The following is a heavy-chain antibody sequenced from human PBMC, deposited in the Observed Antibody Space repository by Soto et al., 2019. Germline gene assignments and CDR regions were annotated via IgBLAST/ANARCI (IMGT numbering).Heavy chain of an antibody. CDR2: IYHSGST. Sequence: PSETLSLTCAVSGGSISSGGYSWSWIRQPPGKGLEWIGYIYHSGSTYYNPSLKSRVTISVDRSKNQFSLKLSSVTAADTAVYYCARGGSGHYDSSGYYYYYYYGMDVWGQGTTVTVSS. V-gene: IGHV4-30-2*01. D-gene: IGHD3-22*01. CDR1: GGSISSGGYS. CDR3: ARGGSGHYDSSGYYYYYYYGMDV. J-gene: IGHJ6*02.